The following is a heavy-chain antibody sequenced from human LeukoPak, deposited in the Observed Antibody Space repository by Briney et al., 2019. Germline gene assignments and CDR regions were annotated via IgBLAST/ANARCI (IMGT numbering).Heavy chain of an antibody. CDR1: GYTFTGYY. Sequence: ASVKVSCKASGYTFTGYYMHWVRQAPGQGLEWMGWMNPNSGNTGYAQKFQGRVTITRNTSISTAYMELSSLRSEDTAVYYCARAPRGYCSGGSCTPPDAFDIWGQGTMVTVSS. V-gene: IGHV1-8*03. D-gene: IGHD2-15*01. CDR2: MNPNSGNT. J-gene: IGHJ3*02. CDR3: ARAPRGYCSGGSCTPPDAFDI.